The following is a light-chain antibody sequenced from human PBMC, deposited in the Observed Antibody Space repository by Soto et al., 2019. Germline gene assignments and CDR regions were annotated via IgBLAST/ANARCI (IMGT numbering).Light chain of an antibody. CDR2: DVS. Sequence: QPVLTQPASVSGSPGQSITISCTGTSSDVGGYNYVSWYQQHPGKAPKLMIYDVSNRPSGVSNRFSGSKSGNTASLTISGLQAEDEADYYCSSYTSSSAVWVFGGGTKLTVL. J-gene: IGLJ3*02. V-gene: IGLV2-14*01. CDR1: SSDVGGYNY. CDR3: SSYTSSSAVWV.